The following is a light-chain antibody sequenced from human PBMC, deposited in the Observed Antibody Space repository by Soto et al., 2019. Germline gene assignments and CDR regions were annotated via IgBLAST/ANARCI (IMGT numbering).Light chain of an antibody. Sequence: ETVLTQSPGPLSLSPGERATLSCRCSQRFRSTHLAWYQQKPGQAPRLLIYGASSRATGIPDRFSGSGSGTDFTLTISRLEPEDFAVYSCQQYSSSPATFGQGTKVDIK. CDR3: QQYSSSPAT. J-gene: IGKJ1*01. CDR1: QRFRSTH. V-gene: IGKV3-20*01. CDR2: GAS.